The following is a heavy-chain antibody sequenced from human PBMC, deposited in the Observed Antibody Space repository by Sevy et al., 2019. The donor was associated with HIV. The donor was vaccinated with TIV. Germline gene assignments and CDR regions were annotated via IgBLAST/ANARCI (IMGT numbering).Heavy chain of an antibody. CDR3: ARDRGIAVATDAFDI. D-gene: IGHD6-19*01. CDR1: GFTFSSYS. CDR2: ISSSSSYI. V-gene: IGHV3-21*01. Sequence: GGSLRLSCAASGFTFSSYSMNWVRQAPGKGLEWVSSISSSSSYIYYADSVKGRFTISRDNPKNSLYLQMNSLRAEDTAVYYCARDRGIAVATDAFDIWGQGTMVTDSS. J-gene: IGHJ3*02.